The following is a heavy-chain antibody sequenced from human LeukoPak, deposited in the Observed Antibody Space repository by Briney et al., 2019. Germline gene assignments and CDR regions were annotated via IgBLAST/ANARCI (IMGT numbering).Heavy chain of an antibody. D-gene: IGHD5-18*01. CDR1: GGSISSSSYY. J-gene: IGHJ4*02. CDR2: IYYSGST. V-gene: IGHV4-39*01. Sequence: PSETLSLTCTVSGGSISSSSYYWGWIRQPPGKGLEWIGSIYYSGSTYYNPSLKSRVTISVDTSKNQFSLKLSSVTAADTAVYYCARRDEGYSYGMWYFDYWGQGTLVTVSS. CDR3: ARRDEGYSYGMWYFDY.